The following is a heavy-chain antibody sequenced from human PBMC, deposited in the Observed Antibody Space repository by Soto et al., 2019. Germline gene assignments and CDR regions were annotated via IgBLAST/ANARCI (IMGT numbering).Heavy chain of an antibody. CDR1: VFTFSKAW. Sequence: GALRLSGVASVFTFSKAWMSWVRQAPGRGLEWVGRIKSRSDGGRTDYPTPAKGSFTISRDDSKNTLYLQMNSLKTEDTAMYYCTTDYDSSGYYFPDAFGIWGQGTMVTVSS. V-gene: IGHV3-15*01. D-gene: IGHD3-22*01. CDR2: IKSRSDGGRT. J-gene: IGHJ3*02. CDR3: TTDYDSSGYYFPDAFGI.